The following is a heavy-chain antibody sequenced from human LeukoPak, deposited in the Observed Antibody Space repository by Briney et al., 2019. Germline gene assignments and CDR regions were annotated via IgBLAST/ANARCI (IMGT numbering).Heavy chain of an antibody. V-gene: IGHV4-39*07. Sequence: PSETLSLTCTVSGGSINSNNYYWGWIRQPPGKGLEWIGSIYFTGKIYYNASLKSRVTVSLDTSKNHFSLKLNSVTAADTAVYYCARGAWNDYDYVWGSYRNLPGGDYFDYWGQGTLVTVSS. CDR2: IYFTGKI. CDR1: GGSINSNNYY. D-gene: IGHD3-16*02. J-gene: IGHJ4*02. CDR3: ARGAWNDYDYVWGSYRNLPGGDYFDY.